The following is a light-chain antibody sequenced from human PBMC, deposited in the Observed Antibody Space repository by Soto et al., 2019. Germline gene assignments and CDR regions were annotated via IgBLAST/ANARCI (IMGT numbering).Light chain of an antibody. CDR3: LQDYNYPRT. Sequence: AIQMTQSTSSLSASVGDRVTITCRASQGIRNDLGWYQQKPGKAPKLLIYGASSLQSGVPSRFSGSGSGTDFTLTINSLQPEDFAAYYCLQDYNYPRTFGQGTKV. CDR2: GAS. V-gene: IGKV1-6*01. J-gene: IGKJ1*01. CDR1: QGIRND.